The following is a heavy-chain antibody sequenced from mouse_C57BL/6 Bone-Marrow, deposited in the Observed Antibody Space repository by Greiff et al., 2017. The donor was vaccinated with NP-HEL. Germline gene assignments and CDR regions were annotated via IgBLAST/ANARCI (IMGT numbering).Heavy chain of an antibody. J-gene: IGHJ4*01. D-gene: IGHD2-1*01. CDR2: LRSKSSNYAT. Sequence: EVHLVESGGGLVQPKGSLKLSCAASGFTFNTYAMHWVRQAPGKGLEWVARLRSKSSNYATYYADSVKDRFTISRDDSQSMLYLQMNNLKTEYTAMYYCVREPYGNYYAMDYWGQGTSVTVSS. V-gene: IGHV10-3*01. CDR1: GFTFNTYA. CDR3: VREPYGNYYAMDY.